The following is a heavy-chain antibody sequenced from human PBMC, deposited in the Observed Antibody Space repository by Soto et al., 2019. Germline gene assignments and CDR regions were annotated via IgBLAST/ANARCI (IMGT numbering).Heavy chain of an antibody. V-gene: IGHV1-69*13. J-gene: IGHJ4*02. CDR2: IIPIFGTA. CDR1: GGTFSSYA. D-gene: IGHD6-6*01. CDR3: ARLGLEYSSSYYFDY. Sequence: SVKVSCKASGGTFSSYAISWVRQAPGQGLEWMGGIIPIFGTANYAQKFQGRVTITADESTSTAYMELSSLRSEDTAVYYCARLGLEYSSSYYFDYWGQGTLVTVS.